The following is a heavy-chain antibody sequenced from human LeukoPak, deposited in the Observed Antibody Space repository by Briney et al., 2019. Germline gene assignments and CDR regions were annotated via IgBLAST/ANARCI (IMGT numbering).Heavy chain of an antibody. CDR3: ARSPTKRVTEDY. CDR2: ISPSGST. V-gene: IGHV4-4*02. Sequence: GSLRLSCAASGFTFSSYEMNWVRQPPGNGLEWIGQISPSGSTNYSPSLKSRVTISVDKSKTQFSLRLTSVTAADTAIYYCARSPTKRVTEDYWGQGTLVTVSS. J-gene: IGHJ4*02. CDR1: GFTFSSYEM. D-gene: IGHD5-18*01.